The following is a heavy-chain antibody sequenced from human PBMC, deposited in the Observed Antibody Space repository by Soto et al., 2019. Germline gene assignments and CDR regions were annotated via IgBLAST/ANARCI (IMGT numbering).Heavy chain of an antibody. D-gene: IGHD2-2*01. CDR1: GYPFTSYG. CDR3: ARLGYCRSTSPNTAVYYYYGMDV. J-gene: IGHJ6*02. V-gene: IGHV1-18*04. CDR2: ISAYNGNT. Sequence: XSVKVACKASGYPFTSYGIIWVRQAPGQGLEWMGWISAYNGNTNYAQKLQGGVTMTTDTSTSTAYMELRSLRSDDTAVYYCARLGYCRSTSPNTAVYYYYGMDVCGQRTTVTVSS.